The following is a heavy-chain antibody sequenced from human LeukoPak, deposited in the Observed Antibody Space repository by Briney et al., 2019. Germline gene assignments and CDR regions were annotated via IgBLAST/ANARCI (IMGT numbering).Heavy chain of an antibody. V-gene: IGHV1-69*06. CDR3: AKQGAARQDYYMDV. D-gene: IGHD5-18*01. Sequence: SVKVSCKASGDSFRSYAITWLRQAPGQGLEWLGRIIPIFGTANYPQKCQGRVTITADILSSTAYIEMTNLTSDDTAVYFCAKQGAARQDYYMDVWGNGTTVSVS. J-gene: IGHJ6*03. CDR1: GDSFRSYA. CDR2: IIPIFGTA.